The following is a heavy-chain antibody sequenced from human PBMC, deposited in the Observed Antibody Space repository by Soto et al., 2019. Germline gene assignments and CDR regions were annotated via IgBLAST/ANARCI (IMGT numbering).Heavy chain of an antibody. CDR2: IYYSGST. V-gene: IGHV4-59*01. CDR3: ARIRGYSYMDYYYYYGMDV. D-gene: IGHD5-12*01. CDR1: GGSISSYY. J-gene: IGHJ6*02. Sequence: SETLSLTCTVSGGSISSYYWSWIRQPPGKGLEWIGYIYYSGSTNYNPSLKSRVTVSVDTSKNQFSLKLSSVTAADTAVYYCARIRGYSYMDYYYYYGMDVWGQGTTVTVSS.